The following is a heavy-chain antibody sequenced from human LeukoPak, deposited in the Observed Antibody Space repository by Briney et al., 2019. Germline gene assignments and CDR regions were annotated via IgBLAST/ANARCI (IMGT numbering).Heavy chain of an antibody. CDR1: GFTFSSYA. CDR3: ARGKSGYCSGGSCRHYFDY. CDR2: IHKSDGST. D-gene: IGHD2-15*01. Sequence: GGSLRLSCAASGFTFSSYAMSWVRQAPGKGLEWVSLIHKSDGSTYYADSVKGRFTISRDNAKNSLYLQMNSLRAEDTAVYYCARGKSGYCSGGSCRHYFDYWGQGTLVTVSS. J-gene: IGHJ4*02. V-gene: IGHV3-23*01.